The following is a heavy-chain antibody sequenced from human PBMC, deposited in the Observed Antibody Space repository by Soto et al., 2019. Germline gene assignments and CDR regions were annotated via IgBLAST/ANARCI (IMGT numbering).Heavy chain of an antibody. CDR1: GYTFTSYG. V-gene: IGHV1-18*01. J-gene: IGHJ5*02. D-gene: IGHD6-19*01. CDR2: ISAYNGNT. Sequence: ASVKVSCKASGYTFTSYGISWVRQAPGQGLEWMGWISAYNGNTNYAQKLQGRVTMTTDTSTSTAYMELRSLRSDDTAVYYCARASLARWLVSNWFDPWGQGTLVTSPQ. CDR3: ARASLARWLVSNWFDP.